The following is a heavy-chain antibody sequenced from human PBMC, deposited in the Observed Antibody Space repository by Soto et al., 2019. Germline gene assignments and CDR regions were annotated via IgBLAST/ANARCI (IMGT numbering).Heavy chain of an antibody. CDR1: GFTFRTYA. Sequence: GGSLRLSCVASGFTFRTYAMTWVRQAPGKGLECVSSISGSGSNTHYADSVKGRFTISRDNSKDTVYLQMDSLRVEDTALYYCAKDLRESLRNDFDLWGQGTMVTVSS. D-gene: IGHD3-16*01. V-gene: IGHV3-23*01. CDR3: AKDLRESLRNDFDL. CDR2: ISGSGSNT. J-gene: IGHJ3*01.